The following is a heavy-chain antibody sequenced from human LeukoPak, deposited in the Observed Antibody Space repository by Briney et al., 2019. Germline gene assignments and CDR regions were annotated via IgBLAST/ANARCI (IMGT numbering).Heavy chain of an antibody. V-gene: IGHV3-23*01. Sequence: PGGSLRLSCAASGFTFSSYAMSWVRQAPGKGLEWVSAICGSGGSTYYADSVKGRFTISRDNSKNTLYLQMNSLKAEDTAVYYCAKEYCSGGSCYVRVGYFDYWGQGTLVTVSS. CDR2: ICGSGGST. CDR1: GFTFSSYA. D-gene: IGHD2-15*01. CDR3: AKEYCSGGSCYVRVGYFDY. J-gene: IGHJ4*02.